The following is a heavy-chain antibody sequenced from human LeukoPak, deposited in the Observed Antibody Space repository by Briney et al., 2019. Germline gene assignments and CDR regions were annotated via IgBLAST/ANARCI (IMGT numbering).Heavy chain of an antibody. D-gene: IGHD3-3*01. CDR1: GFTFSSYW. J-gene: IGHJ4*02. CDR2: IYPGDSDT. V-gene: IGHV5-51*01. CDR3: ARQNDFRLDY. Sequence: GESLKISCKGSGFTFSSYWIGWVRQMPGKGLEWMGIIYPGDSDTRYSPSLQGQVTISVDTSIGTAYLQWSSLKASDTAIYYCARQNDFRLDYWGQGTLVTVSS.